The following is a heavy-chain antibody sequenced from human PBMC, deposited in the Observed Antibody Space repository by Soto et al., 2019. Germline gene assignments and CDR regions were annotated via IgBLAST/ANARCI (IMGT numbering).Heavy chain of an antibody. Sequence: PGGSLRLSCAASGFTFSRFWMQWVRQVPGKGLVWVSYINNDGSTTTYAESVKGRFTISRDNAKNTLYLLMNSLSAEDTAVYYCATYCGSPSCHMGGYSWGQGTLVTVSS. V-gene: IGHV3-74*01. CDR1: GFTFSRFW. J-gene: IGHJ4*02. CDR2: INNDGSTT. CDR3: ATYCGSPSCHMGGYS. D-gene: IGHD2-2*02.